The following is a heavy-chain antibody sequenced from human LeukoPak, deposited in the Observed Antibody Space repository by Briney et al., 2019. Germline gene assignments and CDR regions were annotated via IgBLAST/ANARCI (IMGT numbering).Heavy chain of an antibody. CDR1: GFTFSDYY. V-gene: IGHV3-11*06. CDR2: ISSSSYT. J-gene: IGHJ4*02. CDR3: ARDQRGSYTLDY. D-gene: IGHD1-26*01. Sequence: GGSLRLSCAASGFTFSDYYMSWIRQAPGKGLEWVSYISSSSYTNYADSVKGRFTISRDNAKNSLYLQMNSLRAEDTAVYYCARDQRGSYTLDYWGQGTLVTVSS.